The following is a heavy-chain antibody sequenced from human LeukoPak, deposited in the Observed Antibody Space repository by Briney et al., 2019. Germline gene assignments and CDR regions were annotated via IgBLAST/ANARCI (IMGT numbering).Heavy chain of an antibody. J-gene: IGHJ6*03. CDR2: LRYDGITK. V-gene: IGHV3-30*02. D-gene: IGHD1-14*01. Sequence: GGSLRLSCVASGFTMSDFGMHWVRQAPGKGLEWVAFLRYDGITKYYGDSVRGRSTISRDNSKNTLHLQVNSLRPDDTALYYCAKTGFQFGEYYYYMDVWGRGTTVTVSS. CDR1: GFTMSDFG. CDR3: AKTGFQFGEYYYYMDV.